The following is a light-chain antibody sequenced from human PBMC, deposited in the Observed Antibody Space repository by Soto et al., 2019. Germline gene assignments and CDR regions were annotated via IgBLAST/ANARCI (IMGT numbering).Light chain of an antibody. CDR1: QSLLHSNGYNY. CDR3: MQALQTRTWT. J-gene: IGKJ1*01. Sequence: DIVMTQSPLSLPVTPGDPASISCRSSQSLLHSNGYNYLDWYLQKPGQSPQLLIYLGSNRASGVPDRFSGSGSGTDFTLKISRVEAEDVGVYYCMQALQTRTWTFGQGTKVEIK. V-gene: IGKV2-28*01. CDR2: LGS.